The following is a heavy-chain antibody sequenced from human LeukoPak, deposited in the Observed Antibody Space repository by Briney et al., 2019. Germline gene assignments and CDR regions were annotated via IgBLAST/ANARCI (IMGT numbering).Heavy chain of an antibody. CDR1: GFTVITND. CDR2: LYSDGNT. Sequence: GGSLRLSCAASGFTVITNDMTWVRQAPGKGLEWVSVLYSDGNTKYADSVQGRFTISRENSKNTLYLEMNSLSPDDTAVYYCARGVEPLAANTLAYWGQGTLVTVSS. D-gene: IGHD1-14*01. J-gene: IGHJ4*02. CDR3: ARGVEPLAANTLAY. V-gene: IGHV3-53*01.